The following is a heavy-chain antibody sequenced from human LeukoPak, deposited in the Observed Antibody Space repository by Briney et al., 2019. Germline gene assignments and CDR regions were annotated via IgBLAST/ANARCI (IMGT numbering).Heavy chain of an antibody. CDR2: INPSGGST. D-gene: IGHD3-3*01. CDR1: GYTFTGYY. CDR3: ARGQASRAVFEAPQFDY. Sequence: GASVKVSCKASGYTFTGYYMHWVRQAPGQGLEWMGIINPSGGSTSYAQKFQGRVTMTRDTSTSTVYMELSSLRSEDTAVYYCARGQASRAVFEAPQFDYWGQGTLVTVSS. J-gene: IGHJ4*02. V-gene: IGHV1-46*01.